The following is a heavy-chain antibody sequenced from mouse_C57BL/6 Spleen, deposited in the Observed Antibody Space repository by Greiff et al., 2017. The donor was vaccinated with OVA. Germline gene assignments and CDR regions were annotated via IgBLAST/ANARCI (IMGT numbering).Heavy chain of an antibody. J-gene: IGHJ3*01. D-gene: IGHD1-1*01. CDR3: ARGEDYGSSLAWFAY. Sequence: QVQLKQPGAELVMPGASVKLSCKASGYTFTSYWMHWVKQRPGQGLEWIGEIDPSDSYTNYNQKFKGKSTLTVDKSSSTAYMQLSSLTSEDSAVYYCARGEDYGSSLAWFAYWGQGTLVTVSA. V-gene: IGHV1-69*01. CDR1: GYTFTSYW. CDR2: IDPSDSYT.